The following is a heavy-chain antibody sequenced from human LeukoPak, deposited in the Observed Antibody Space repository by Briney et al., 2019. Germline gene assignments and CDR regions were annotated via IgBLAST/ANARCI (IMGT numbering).Heavy chain of an antibody. CDR2: ISAYNGNT. J-gene: IGHJ4*02. Sequence: GASVKVSCKASGYTFTSYGISWVRQAPGQGLEWMGWISAYNGNTNYAQKLQGRVTMTTDTSTSTAYMELRSLRFDDTAVYYCARRIADTAMVKSDYWGQGTLVTVSS. V-gene: IGHV1-18*01. CDR1: GYTFTSYG. D-gene: IGHD5-18*01. CDR3: ARRIADTAMVKSDY.